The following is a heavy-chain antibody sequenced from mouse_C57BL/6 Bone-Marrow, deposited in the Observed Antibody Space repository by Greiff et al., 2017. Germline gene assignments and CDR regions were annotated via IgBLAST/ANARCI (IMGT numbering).Heavy chain of an antibody. CDR3: ARADWDGAFDY. J-gene: IGHJ2*01. V-gene: IGHV3-1*01. D-gene: IGHD4-1*01. Sequence: EVKLVESGPGMVKPSQSLSLTCTVTGYSITSGYDWHWIRHFPGNKLEWMGYISYSGSTNYNPSLKSRISITHDTSKNHFFLKLNSVTTEDTATYCCARADWDGAFDYWGQGTTLTVSS. CDR1: GYSITSGYD. CDR2: ISYSGST.